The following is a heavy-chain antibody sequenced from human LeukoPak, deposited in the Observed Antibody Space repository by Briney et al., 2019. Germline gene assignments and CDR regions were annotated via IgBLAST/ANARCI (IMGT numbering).Heavy chain of an antibody. D-gene: IGHD2-8*01. CDR2: IIPILGIA. CDR3: ATFGYCTNGVCSTLDY. CDR1: GGTFSSYA. J-gene: IGHJ4*02. V-gene: IGHV1-69*04. Sequence: ASVKVSCKASGGTFSSYAISWVRQAPGQGLEWMGRIIPILGIANYAQKFQGRVTMTEDTSTDTAYMELSSLRSEDTAVYYCATFGYCTNGVCSTLDYWGQGTLVTVSS.